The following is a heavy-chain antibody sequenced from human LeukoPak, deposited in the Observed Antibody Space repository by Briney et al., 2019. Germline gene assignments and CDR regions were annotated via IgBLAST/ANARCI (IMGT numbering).Heavy chain of an antibody. Sequence: GGSLRLSCAASGFTSSNYAMTWVRQAPGKGQEWVSAITGSGGSTYYTDPVKGRFTISRDNSKNTLYLQMNSLRPEDTAVYYCAKDGSGSYYFSYYYYYMDVWGKGTTVTVSS. D-gene: IGHD3-10*01. V-gene: IGHV3-23*01. J-gene: IGHJ6*03. CDR3: AKDGSGSYYFSYYYYYMDV. CDR1: GFTSSNYA. CDR2: ITGSGGST.